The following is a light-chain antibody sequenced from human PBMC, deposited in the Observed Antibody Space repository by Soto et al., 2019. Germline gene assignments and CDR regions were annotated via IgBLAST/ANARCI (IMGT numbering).Light chain of an antibody. CDR1: SSDIGAYNY. J-gene: IGLJ2*01. CDR3: SSYKTNRDVL. Sequence: QSALTQPASVSGSPGQSITISCTGTSSDIGAYNYVSWYQHHPGKAPKLMIYEVSNRPSGVSNRFSGSKSGKTASLTISGLQAEDEADYYCSSYKTNRDVLFGGGTKLTVL. CDR2: EVS. V-gene: IGLV2-14*01.